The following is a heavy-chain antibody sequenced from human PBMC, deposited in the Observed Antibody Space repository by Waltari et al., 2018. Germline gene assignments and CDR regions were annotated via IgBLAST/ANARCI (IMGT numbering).Heavy chain of an antibody. CDR2: IYVTGNT. V-gene: IGHV4-4*07. D-gene: IGHD3-16*01. J-gene: IGHJ5*02. Sequence: QVQLQESGPRLVKPSETLSLTCVVSGGPISGYSWNWIRQSAGKGLEWIGSIYVTGNTAYNPSRKSRVTVSADTSKNHVSLNMISVTAADTAMYFCARGGEYFDPWGQGTLVIVSS. CDR1: GGPISGYS. CDR3: ARGGEYFDP.